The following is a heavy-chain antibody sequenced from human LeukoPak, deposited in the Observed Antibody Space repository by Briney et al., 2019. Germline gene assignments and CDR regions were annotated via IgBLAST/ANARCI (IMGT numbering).Heavy chain of an antibody. Sequence: GGSLRLSCAASGFTFSSYWMHWVRQAPGKGLVWVSRINSDGSSTSYADSVKGRFTISRDNANNSLYLQMNSLRAEDTALYYCARNWGVASRYFDYWGQGTLVTVSS. CDR3: ARNWGVASRYFDY. CDR2: INSDGSST. V-gene: IGHV3-74*01. J-gene: IGHJ4*02. D-gene: IGHD3-10*01. CDR1: GFTFSSYW.